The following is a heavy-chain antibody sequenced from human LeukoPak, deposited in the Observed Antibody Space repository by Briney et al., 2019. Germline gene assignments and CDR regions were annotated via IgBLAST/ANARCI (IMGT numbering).Heavy chain of an antibody. D-gene: IGHD2/OR15-2a*01. V-gene: IGHV3-30-3*01. CDR2: ISFDGSNK. Sequence: GGSLRLSCAASGFSFSNYAMHWVRQAPGKGLEWVAVISFDGSNKYYADSVKGRFTISRDNSKNTLYLQINSLRAEDTAVYSCARGRYFSPYYFDYWGQGTLVTVPS. CDR1: GFSFSNYA. CDR3: ARGRYFSPYYFDY. J-gene: IGHJ4*02.